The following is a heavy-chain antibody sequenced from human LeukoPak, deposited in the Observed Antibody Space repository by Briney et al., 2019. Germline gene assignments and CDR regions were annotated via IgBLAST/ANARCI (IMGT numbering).Heavy chain of an antibody. CDR3: ARPNITIFGVVNDAFDI. D-gene: IGHD3-3*01. CDR2: IIPIFGTA. CDR1: GGTFSSYA. J-gene: IGHJ3*02. V-gene: IGHV1-69*01. Sequence: GSSVKVSCKVFGGTFSSYAINWVRQAPGQGLEWMGGIIPIFGTANYAQKFQGRVTITADESTSTAYMELSSLRSEDTAVYYCARPNITIFGVVNDAFDIWGQGTMVTVSS.